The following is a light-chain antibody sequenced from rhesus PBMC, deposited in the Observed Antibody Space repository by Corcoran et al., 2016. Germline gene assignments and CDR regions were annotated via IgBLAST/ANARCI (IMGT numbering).Light chain of an antibody. Sequence: DIQMTQSPSSLSASVGDTVTITCQASQGISKYLAWYQQKPGKAPKLLIYDASTLQSGVPSRFSGSGSGTAFTLPFSSLPPEDFATCYCQQHNSYPFTFGPGTKLDIK. J-gene: IGKJ3*01. CDR1: QGISKY. V-gene: IGKV1-25*01. CDR2: DAS. CDR3: QQHNSYPFT.